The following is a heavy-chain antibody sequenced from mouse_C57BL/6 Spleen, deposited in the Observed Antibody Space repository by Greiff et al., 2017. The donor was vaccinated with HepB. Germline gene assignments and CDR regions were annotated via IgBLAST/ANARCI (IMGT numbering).Heavy chain of an antibody. Sequence: EVQLVESGGDLVKPGGSLKLSCAASGFTFSSYGMSWVRQTPDKRLEWVATISSGGSYTYYPDSVKGRFTISRDNAKNTLYLQMSSLKSEDTAMYYCARVYGNSYFDYWGQGTTLTVAS. V-gene: IGHV5-6*01. CDR2: ISSGGSYT. CDR1: GFTFSSYG. J-gene: IGHJ2*01. CDR3: ARVYGNSYFDY. D-gene: IGHD2-1*01.